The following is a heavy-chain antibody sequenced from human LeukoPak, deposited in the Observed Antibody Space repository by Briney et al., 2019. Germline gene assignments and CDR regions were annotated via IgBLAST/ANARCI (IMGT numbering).Heavy chain of an antibody. CDR1: GGSISSYY. V-gene: IGHV4-59*01. CDR3: ARDCDDCSSTNWYFDL. CDR2: IYYSGST. Sequence: SETLSLTCTVSGGSISSYYWSWIRQPPGKGLEWIGYIYYSGSTNYNPSLKSRVTISVDTSKNQFSLKLSSVTAADTAVYYCARDCDDCSSTNWYFDLWGRGTLVTVSS. D-gene: IGHD2-2*01. J-gene: IGHJ2*01.